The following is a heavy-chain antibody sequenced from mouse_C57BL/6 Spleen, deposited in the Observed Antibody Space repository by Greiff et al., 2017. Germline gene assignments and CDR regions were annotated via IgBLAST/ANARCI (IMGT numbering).Heavy chain of an antibody. CDR3: TRDYEGAWFAY. J-gene: IGHJ3*01. CDR1: GFNIKDYY. CDR2: IDPEDGDT. Sequence: EVQLQQSGAELVRPGASVKLSCTASGFNIKDYYMHWVKQRPEQGLEWIGRIDPEDGDTEYAPKFQGKATMTADTSSNTAYLQLSSLTSEDTAVYYCTRDYEGAWFAYWGQGTLVTVSA. V-gene: IGHV14-1*01. D-gene: IGHD2-4*01.